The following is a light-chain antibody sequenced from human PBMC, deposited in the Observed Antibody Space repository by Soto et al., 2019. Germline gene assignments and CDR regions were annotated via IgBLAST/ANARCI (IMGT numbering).Light chain of an antibody. CDR1: QSVSSIY. Sequence: DSVWTQSQGKMYLSPGERATLSCRASQSVSSIYLAWYQQKPGQAPRLLIYDASNRATGIPARFSGSGSGTDFTLTISSLEPEDFAVYYCQQRSNWLSWTFGQGTKV. CDR3: QQRSNWLSWT. J-gene: IGKJ1*01. V-gene: IGKV3-11*01. CDR2: DAS.